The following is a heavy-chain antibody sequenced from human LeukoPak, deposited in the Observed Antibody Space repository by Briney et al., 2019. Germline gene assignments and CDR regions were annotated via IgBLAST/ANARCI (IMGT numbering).Heavy chain of an antibody. Sequence: GGSLRLSCVASRFTFSNYWMSWVRQAPGKGLEWVANINQDGSKKPYADSMKGRFTISRDDAKNSLYLQMDSLRAEDTAVYYCARDRDRYYADYWGQGILVTVPS. D-gene: IGHD3-3*01. CDR2: INQDGSKK. CDR3: ARDRDRYYADY. V-gene: IGHV3-7*01. J-gene: IGHJ4*02. CDR1: RFTFSNYW.